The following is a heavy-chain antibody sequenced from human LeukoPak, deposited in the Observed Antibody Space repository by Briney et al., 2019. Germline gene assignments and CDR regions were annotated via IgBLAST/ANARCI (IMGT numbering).Heavy chain of an antibody. V-gene: IGHV3-23*01. Sequence: GGSLRLSCAASGFTFSSYAMSWVRQAPGKGLEWVSAIRGSGGSTYYADSVKGRFTISRDNAKKSLYLQMNSLRGEDTAVYYCARGRMGDIVVVPAGVMDVWGKGTTVTVSS. CDR1: GFTFSSYA. CDR2: IRGSGGST. CDR3: ARGRMGDIVVVPAGVMDV. D-gene: IGHD2-2*01. J-gene: IGHJ6*03.